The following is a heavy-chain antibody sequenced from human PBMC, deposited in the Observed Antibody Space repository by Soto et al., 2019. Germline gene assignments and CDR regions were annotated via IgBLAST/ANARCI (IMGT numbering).Heavy chain of an antibody. V-gene: IGHV3-48*02. CDR3: ARQVYAGVALTDY. Sequence: GGLKRHSCAVAGLTIRGYGVSWVSKTPGKGLEWVSYISGSSDSIKYAASVKGRFTISRDNAKNSLYLQMTSLRDEDTSVYYCARQVYAGVALTDYLGQGTLVLGFS. CDR1: GLTIRGYG. D-gene: IGHD3-10*01. J-gene: IGHJ4*02. CDR2: ISGSSDSI.